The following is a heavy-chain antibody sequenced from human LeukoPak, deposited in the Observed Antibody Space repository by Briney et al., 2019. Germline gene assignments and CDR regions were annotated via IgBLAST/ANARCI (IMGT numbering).Heavy chain of an antibody. CDR3: AREMWCSSGDCYLNVFDF. Sequence: ASVRVSCKASGYTFTGHHMHWVRQAPGQGLEWMGYISPASGRTTYAQSLQGRVTLTTDTPTTTAHMELRSLRSDDTAVYYCAREMWCSSGDCYLNVFDFWGQGTLVTVSP. CDR2: ISPASGRT. CDR1: GYTFTGHH. D-gene: IGHD2-21*02. J-gene: IGHJ3*01. V-gene: IGHV1-18*04.